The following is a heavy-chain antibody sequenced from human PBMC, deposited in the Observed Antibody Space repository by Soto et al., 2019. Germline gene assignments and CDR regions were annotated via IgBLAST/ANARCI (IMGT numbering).Heavy chain of an antibody. Sequence: QVQLQESGPGLVKPSETLSLTCTVSGGSVSSGSYFWSCIRQPPGTGLEWIGYIYYSGSTNYNPSPKSRVTLSVDTSKNQFSLKLSSVTAADTAVYYCARALRFSYYFDYWGQGTLVTVSS. V-gene: IGHV4-61*01. J-gene: IGHJ4*02. CDR2: IYYSGST. CDR1: GGSVSSGSYF. CDR3: ARALRFSYYFDY. D-gene: IGHD3-3*01.